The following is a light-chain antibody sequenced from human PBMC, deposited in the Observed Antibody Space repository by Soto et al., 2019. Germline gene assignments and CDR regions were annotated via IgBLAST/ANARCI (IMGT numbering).Light chain of an antibody. CDR2: GAS. CDR3: QQYGSSPRT. V-gene: IGKV3-20*01. CDR1: QTVTNNY. Sequence: EIVLTQSPGTLSLSPGESATLSCRASQTVTNNYLAWYQQKPGQAPRLLIYGASSRAIDIPPRFTGSGSGADFTLTLSRLEPEDFAVYYCQQYGSSPRTFGQGTKVEIK. J-gene: IGKJ1*01.